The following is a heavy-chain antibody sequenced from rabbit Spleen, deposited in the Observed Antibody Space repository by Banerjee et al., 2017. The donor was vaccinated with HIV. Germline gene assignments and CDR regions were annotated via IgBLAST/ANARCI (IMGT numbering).Heavy chain of an antibody. D-gene: IGHD1-1*01. CDR2: INSKSGEN. CDR3: ARDLANVIGWNFGL. J-gene: IGHJ6*01. Sequence: QEQLEESAGDLVKPGASLTLTCTASGFSLSYNYVICWVRQAPGKGLEWIACINSKSGENVYATWAKGRFTISKTSSTTVTLQMTSLTAADTATYFCARDLANVIGWNFGLWGQGTLVTVS. CDR1: GFSLSYNYV. V-gene: IGHV1S45*01.